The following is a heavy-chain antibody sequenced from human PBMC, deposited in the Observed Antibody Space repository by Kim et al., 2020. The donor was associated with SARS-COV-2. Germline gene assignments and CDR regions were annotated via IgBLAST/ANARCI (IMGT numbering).Heavy chain of an antibody. D-gene: IGHD5-12*01. V-gene: IGHV3-21*01. CDR3: ARPTEGGYVYYDY. J-gene: IGHJ4*02. Sequence: YANSVKGRFTNSRDNAKHSVYLQMNSLRAEDTAVYYCARPTEGGYVYYDYWGQGTLVTVSS.